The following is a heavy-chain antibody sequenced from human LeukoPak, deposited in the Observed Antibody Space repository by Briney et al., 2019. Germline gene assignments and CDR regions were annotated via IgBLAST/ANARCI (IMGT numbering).Heavy chain of an antibody. CDR1: GFTFSSYW. J-gene: IGHJ4*02. D-gene: IGHD6-13*01. CDR3: ARGLAAAQYYFDY. Sequence: GGSLRLSCEASGFTFSSYWMSWVRQAPGKGLEWVANIKQDGSEKYYVDSVKGRFTISRDNAKNSLYLQMNSLRAEDTAVYYCARGLAAAQYYFDYWGQGTLVTVSS. CDR2: IKQDGSEK. V-gene: IGHV3-7*01.